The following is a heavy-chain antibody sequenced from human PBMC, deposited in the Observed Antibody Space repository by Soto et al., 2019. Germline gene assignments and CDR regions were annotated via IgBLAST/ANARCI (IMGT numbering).Heavy chain of an antibody. Sequence: GVLRLSCAASGFTFSSYAMSWVRQAPGKGLEWVSAISGSGGSTYYADSVKGRFTISRDNSKNTLYLQMNSLRAEDTAVYYCAKNSGYDSYYYYGMDVWGQGTTVTVSS. CDR2: ISGSGGST. CDR1: GFTFSSYA. D-gene: IGHD5-12*01. J-gene: IGHJ6*02. CDR3: AKNSGYDSYYYYGMDV. V-gene: IGHV3-23*01.